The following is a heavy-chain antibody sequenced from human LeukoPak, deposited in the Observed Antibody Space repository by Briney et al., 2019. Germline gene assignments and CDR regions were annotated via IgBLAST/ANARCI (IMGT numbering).Heavy chain of an antibody. J-gene: IGHJ4*02. V-gene: IGHV3-48*01. CDR1: GFTFRSYS. CDR3: AREAGLWFGELPRFFDY. Sequence: GGSLRLSCAASGFTFRSYSMNWVRQAPGKGLEWVSYISSSSSTIYYADSVKGRFTISRDNAKNSLYLQMNSLRAEDTAVYYCAREAGLWFGELPRFFDYWGQGTLVTVSS. D-gene: IGHD3-10*01. CDR2: ISSSSSTI.